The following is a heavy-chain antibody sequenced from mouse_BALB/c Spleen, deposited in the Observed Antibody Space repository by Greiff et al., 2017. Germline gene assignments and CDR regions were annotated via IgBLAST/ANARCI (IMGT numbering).Heavy chain of an antibody. J-gene: IGHJ2*01. CDR1: GFTFSSYA. D-gene: IGHD1-1*01. CDR2: ISSGGSYT. CDR3: ARVTTVVPFDY. Sequence: EVQLVESGGGLVKPGGSLKLSCAASGFTFSSYAMSWVRQSPEKRLEWVAEISSGGSYTYYPDTVTGRFTISRDNAKNTLYLEMSSLRSEDTAMYYCARVTTVVPFDYWGQGTTLTVSS. V-gene: IGHV5-9-4*01.